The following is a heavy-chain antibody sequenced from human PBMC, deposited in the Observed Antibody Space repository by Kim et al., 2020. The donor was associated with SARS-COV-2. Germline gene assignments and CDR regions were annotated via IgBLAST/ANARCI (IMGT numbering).Heavy chain of an antibody. CDR2: IYSGGTT. Sequence: GGSLRLSCTASGFSVSNNYMTWVRQVAGKGLEWVSIIYSGGTTYYADSVKGRFTISRDNAKNTLYLQMSSLRVDDTAVYYCAKDSSAWVDGFDIWGQGTMAAASS. V-gene: IGHV3-53*01. CDR1: GFSVSNNY. J-gene: IGHJ3*02. D-gene: IGHD6-19*01. CDR3: AKDSSAWVDGFDI.